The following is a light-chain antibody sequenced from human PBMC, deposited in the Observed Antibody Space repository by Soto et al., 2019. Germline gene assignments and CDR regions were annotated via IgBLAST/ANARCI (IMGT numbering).Light chain of an antibody. CDR3: QSYDSGLSGSV. Sequence: QSVLTQPPSVSGAPGQRVTISCTGSSSNIGAGYDVNWYQQHPGTAPKVLIYGNSNRPSGVPDRFSGSKSGTSASLAITGLQAEEEADYYCQSYDSGLSGSVFGGGTKLTVL. V-gene: IGLV1-40*01. J-gene: IGLJ2*01. CDR1: SSNIGAGYD. CDR2: GNS.